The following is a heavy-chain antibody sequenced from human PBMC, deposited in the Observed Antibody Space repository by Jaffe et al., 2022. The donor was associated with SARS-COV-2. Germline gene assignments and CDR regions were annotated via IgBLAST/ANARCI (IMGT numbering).Heavy chain of an antibody. D-gene: IGHD3-10*01. CDR1: RFTFSNYA. CDR3: AKDILRGEHKASYYYGMDV. J-gene: IGHJ6*02. V-gene: IGHV3-23*01. Sequence: EVQLLESGGGLVQPGGSLRLSCAASRFTFSNYAMSWVRQAPGKGLEWVSAISGGGFSTYYADSVKGRFTISRDNSKNTLYLQMNSLRDEDTAVYYCAKDILRGEHKASYYYGMDVWGQGTTVTVSS. CDR2: ISGGGFST.